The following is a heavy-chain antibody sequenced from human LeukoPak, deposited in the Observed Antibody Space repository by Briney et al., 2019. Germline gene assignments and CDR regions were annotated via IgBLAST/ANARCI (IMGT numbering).Heavy chain of an antibody. D-gene: IGHD6-13*01. J-gene: IGHJ4*02. Sequence: GGSLRLSCAASGFTFDDYAMHWVRQTPGKGLEWVSGISWNSGSIGYADSVKGRFTISRDNAKNSLYLQMNSLRAEDTALYYCAKDFSRIAAAGTEVDYFDYWGQGTLVTVSS. CDR2: ISWNSGSI. CDR3: AKDFSRIAAAGTEVDYFDY. CDR1: GFTFDDYA. V-gene: IGHV3-9*01.